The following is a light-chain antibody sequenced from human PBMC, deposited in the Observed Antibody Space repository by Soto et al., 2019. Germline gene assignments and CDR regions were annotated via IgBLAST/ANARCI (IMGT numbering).Light chain of an antibody. J-gene: IGKJ2*01. CDR2: WAS. V-gene: IGKV4-1*01. Sequence: EIVMTQSPDSLSVSLGERATINCKSSQTVLHDTDSRNYLSWFQQKPGQPPKLLISWASTRESGVPARFSGSVSETEFTLTISDLHAEYVAVYYCQQYYGTPPTFGQGSKLAIK. CDR3: QQYYGTPPT. CDR1: QTVLHDTDSRNY.